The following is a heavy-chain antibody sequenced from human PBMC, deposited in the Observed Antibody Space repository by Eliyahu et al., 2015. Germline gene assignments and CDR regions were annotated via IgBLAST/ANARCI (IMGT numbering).Heavy chain of an antibody. CDR2: ISYDGSNK. V-gene: IGHV3-30*18. D-gene: IGHD3-3*01. J-gene: IGHJ5*02. CDR3: AKITLAEKYDFWGDP. CDR1: GFTFSSYG. Sequence: QVQLVESGGGVVQPGRSLRLSCAASGFTFSSYGMHWVRQAPGKGLEWVAVISYDGSNKYYADSVKGRFTISRDNSKNTLYLQMNSLRAEDTAVYYCAKITLAEKYDFWGDPWGQGTLVTVSS.